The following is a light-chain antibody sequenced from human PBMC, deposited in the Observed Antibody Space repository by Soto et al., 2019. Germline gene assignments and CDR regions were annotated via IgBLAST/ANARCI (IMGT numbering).Light chain of an antibody. J-gene: IGLJ2*01. CDR1: GSSIGTNT. CDR2: GNN. CDR3: AAWDGSLNNVL. Sequence: QAVVTQPPSASGTPGQRVTISCSGSGSSIGTNTVNWYRQLPGTAPKLLIYGNNQRPSGVPGRFSGSKSGTSASLAISGLQSEDEADYYCAAWDGSLNNVLFGGGTKLTVL. V-gene: IGLV1-44*01.